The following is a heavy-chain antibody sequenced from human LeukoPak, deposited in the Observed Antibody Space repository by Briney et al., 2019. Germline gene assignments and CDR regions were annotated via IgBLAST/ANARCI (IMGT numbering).Heavy chain of an antibody. CDR2: IWYDGSNK. CDR3: ARDFGDIVVVPAPYYGMDV. J-gene: IGHJ6*04. D-gene: IGHD2-2*01. CDR1: GFTFSSYG. V-gene: IGHV3-33*01. Sequence: GGSLRLSCAASGFTFSSYGMHWVRQAPGKGLEWVAVIWYDGSNKYYADSVKGRFTISRDNSKNALYLQMNSLRAEDTAVCYCARDFGDIVVVPAPYYGMDVWGKGTTVTVSS.